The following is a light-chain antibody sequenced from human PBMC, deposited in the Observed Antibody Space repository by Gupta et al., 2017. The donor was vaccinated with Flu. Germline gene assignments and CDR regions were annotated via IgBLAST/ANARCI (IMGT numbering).Light chain of an antibody. V-gene: IGLV3-1*01. CDR2: EDT. CDR1: KLGDKY. CDR3: QACDSVTCG. Sequence: SFDLSQPPSVAVSRGQTASITCSGDKLGDKYVSWYRQKPGQSPVKVIHEDTKRPSGIPERFSGSSSGNTATLTISGTQAMDEAEYYCQACDSVTCGFGGGTKLTVL. J-gene: IGLJ2*01.